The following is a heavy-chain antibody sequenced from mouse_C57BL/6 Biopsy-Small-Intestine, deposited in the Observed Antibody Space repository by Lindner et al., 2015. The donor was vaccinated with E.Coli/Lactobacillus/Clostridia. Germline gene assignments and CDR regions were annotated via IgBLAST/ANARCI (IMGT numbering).Heavy chain of an antibody. CDR1: GFHFSVTM. D-gene: IGHD2-3*01. V-gene: IGHV5-17*01. CDR2: ISSGSSTI. J-gene: IGHJ2*01. Sequence: VQLQESGGGLVKPGGSLKLSCAASGFHFSVTMECTGFRQAPEKGLEWVAYISSGSSTIYYADTVKGRFTISRDNAKNTLFLQMTSLRSEDTAMYYCARRALDGYYLDYWGQGTTLTVSS. CDR3: ARRALDGYYLDY.